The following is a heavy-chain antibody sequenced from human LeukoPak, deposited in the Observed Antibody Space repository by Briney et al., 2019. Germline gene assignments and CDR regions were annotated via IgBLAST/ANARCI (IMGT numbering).Heavy chain of an antibody. Sequence: PSETLSLTCTVSGGSISSYYWSWIRQPPGKGLEWIGYIYYSGSTNYNPSLKSRVTISVDTSKNQFSLKLSSVTAADTAVYYCARASYYDPPRAYYYYMDIWGKGTTVTVSS. V-gene: IGHV4-59*08. J-gene: IGHJ6*03. D-gene: IGHD3-3*01. CDR2: IYYSGST. CDR3: ARASYYDPPRAYYYYMDI. CDR1: GGSISSYY.